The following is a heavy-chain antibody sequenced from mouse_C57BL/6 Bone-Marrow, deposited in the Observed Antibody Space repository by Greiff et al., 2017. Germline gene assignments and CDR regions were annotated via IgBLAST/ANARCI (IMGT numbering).Heavy chain of an antibody. CDR2: IYPGSGST. V-gene: IGHV1-55*01. CDR1: GYTFTSYW. CDR3: ARAAQATDDFDY. J-gene: IGHJ2*01. D-gene: IGHD3-2*02. Sequence: QVQLQQPGAELVKPGASVKMSCTASGYTFTSYWITWVKQRPGKGLEWIGDIYPGSGSTNYTAKFKSKATLTVDTSSSTAYMQLSSLTSEDSAVYYCARAAQATDDFDYWGQGTTLTVSS.